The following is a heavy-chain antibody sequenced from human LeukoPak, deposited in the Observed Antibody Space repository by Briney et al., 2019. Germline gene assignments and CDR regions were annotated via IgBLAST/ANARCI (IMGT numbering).Heavy chain of an antibody. CDR1: GGSISSGNYY. V-gene: IGHV4-30-4*08. Sequence: PSETMSLTCTVSGGSISSGNYYWSWIRQPPGKGLEWIGYIYYSGSTYYNLSLKSRVTISVDTSKNQFSLKLSSVTAADTAVYYCARVASSANWFDPWGQGTLVTVSS. J-gene: IGHJ5*02. D-gene: IGHD3-22*01. CDR3: ARVASSANWFDP. CDR2: IYYSGST.